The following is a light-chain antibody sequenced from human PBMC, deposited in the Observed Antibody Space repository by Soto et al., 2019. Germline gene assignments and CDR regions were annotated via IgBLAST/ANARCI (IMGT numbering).Light chain of an antibody. CDR2: AAS. J-gene: IGKJ1*01. CDR1: QSITIY. Sequence: DIQMTQSPSSLSASVGDRVTITCRASQSITIYLNWYQQKPGKAPKLLIYAASSLKSGVPSRFSGSGSGTDFTLTISSLQPDDFATYYCQQSYITPWTFGQGTKVDIQ. CDR3: QQSYITPWT. V-gene: IGKV1-39*01.